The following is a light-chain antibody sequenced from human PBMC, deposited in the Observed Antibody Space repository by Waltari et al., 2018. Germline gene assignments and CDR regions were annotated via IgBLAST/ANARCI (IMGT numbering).Light chain of an antibody. CDR1: TGAVTTGHS. V-gene: IGLV7-46*01. Sequence: QAVVPQEPSLTVSPGGTVTLTCGSRTGAVTTGHSPYWFQQKPGQAPKTLIYDTTDRHSWTPARFSGSLVGDKAALTLSGAQPEDEADYYCFLSYSGARVFGGGTKLTVL. CDR2: DTT. J-gene: IGLJ3*02. CDR3: FLSYSGARV.